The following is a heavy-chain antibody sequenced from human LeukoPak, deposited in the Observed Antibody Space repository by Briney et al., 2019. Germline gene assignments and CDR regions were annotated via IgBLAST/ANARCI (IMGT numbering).Heavy chain of an antibody. V-gene: IGHV4-30-2*01. CDR1: GGSISSGGYS. Sequence: SETLSLTCAVSGGSISSGGYSWSWIRQPPGKGLEWIGYIYHSGSTSYNPSLKSRVTISVDRSKNQFSLKLSSVTAADTAVYYCARVNDDYYDSSGFDYWGQGTLVTVSS. J-gene: IGHJ4*02. CDR3: ARVNDDYYDSSGFDY. CDR2: IYHSGST. D-gene: IGHD3-22*01.